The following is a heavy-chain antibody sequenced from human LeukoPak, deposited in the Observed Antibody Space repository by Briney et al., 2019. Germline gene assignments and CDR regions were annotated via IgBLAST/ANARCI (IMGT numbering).Heavy chain of an antibody. V-gene: IGHV1-69*05. J-gene: IGHJ5*02. D-gene: IGHD1-20*01. CDR1: GGTFSSYT. CDR2: IIPIFGTA. CDR3: ARCLTGTQLDNWFDP. Sequence: SVKVSCKASGGTFSSYTISWVRQAPGQGLEWMGGIIPIFGTANYAQKFQGRVTITTDESTSTAYMELSSLRSEDTAVYYCARCLTGTQLDNWFDPWGQGTLVTVSS.